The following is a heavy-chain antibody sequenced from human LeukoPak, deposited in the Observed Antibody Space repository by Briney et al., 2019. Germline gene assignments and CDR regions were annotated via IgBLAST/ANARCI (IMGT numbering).Heavy chain of an antibody. CDR3: ARDPPKGNFDF. V-gene: IGHV3-11*01. CDR2: ITSSGSST. CDR1: GFTFRGYY. Sequence: PGGSLRLSCEASGFTFRGYYMTWIRQAPGKGLEWVSYITSSGSSTYYADSVEGRFTLSRDNAKNSLSLQMNSLRAEDTAVYYCARDPPKGNFDFWGQGTLVTVSS. J-gene: IGHJ4*02.